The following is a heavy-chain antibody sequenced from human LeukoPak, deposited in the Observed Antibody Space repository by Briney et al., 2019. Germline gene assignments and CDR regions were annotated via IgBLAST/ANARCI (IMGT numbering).Heavy chain of an antibody. CDR2: IKKDGSEQ. Sequence: QPGGSLRLSCEASGFAFSNYFMTWVRQAPGKGLEWVVNIKKDGSEQNYVDSVKGRFGISRDNAKNSLYLQMNSLRAEDTAVYYCAGSSSGHDGSGYRPFDYWGQGTLVTVSS. CDR1: GFAFSNYF. CDR3: AGSSSGHDGSGYRPFDY. V-gene: IGHV3-7*04. J-gene: IGHJ4*02. D-gene: IGHD3-22*01.